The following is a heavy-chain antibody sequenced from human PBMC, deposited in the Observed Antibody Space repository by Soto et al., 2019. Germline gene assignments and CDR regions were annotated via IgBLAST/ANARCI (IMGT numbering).Heavy chain of an antibody. J-gene: IGHJ4*02. CDR2: IYSGGST. V-gene: IGHV3-53*04. D-gene: IGHD2-15*01. CDR3: ARERYCSGGSCYSTYFDY. CDR1: GFTVSSNY. Sequence: EVQLVESGGGLVQPGGSLRLSCAASGFTVSSNYMSWVRQAPGKGLEWVSVIYSGGSTYYADSVKGRFTISRHNSKNTLYLQMNSLRAEDTAVYYCARERYCSGGSCYSTYFDYWGQGTLVTVSS.